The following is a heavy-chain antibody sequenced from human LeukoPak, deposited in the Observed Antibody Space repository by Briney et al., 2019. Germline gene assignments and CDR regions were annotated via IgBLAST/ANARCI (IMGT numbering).Heavy chain of an antibody. CDR1: GFTFSSYS. V-gene: IGHV3-7*01. J-gene: IGHJ4*02. CDR2: IKPDGTEK. CDR3: ARGGNSSWDY. D-gene: IGHD5-24*01. Sequence: GGSLRLSCAASGFTFSSYSMNWVRQAPGKGLEWVANIKPDGTEKYYVDSLKGRFTISRDNAKNSLYLQMNSLRVEDTAVYYCARGGNSSWDYWGQGALVTVSS.